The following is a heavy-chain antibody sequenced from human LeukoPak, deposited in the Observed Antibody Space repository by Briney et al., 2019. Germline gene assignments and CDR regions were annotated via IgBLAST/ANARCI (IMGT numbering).Heavy chain of an antibody. CDR3: ATGAIVFDY. D-gene: IGHD3-22*01. Sequence: ASVRVSCKVSGSTLSKISIDWVRQAPGKGPEWMGSVGHEDGTTIHAQKFQGRFNMTVDTATDTAYMEMSSLMSEDTATYYCATGAIVFDYWGQGTLVTASS. V-gene: IGHV1-24*01. CDR1: GSTLSKIS. J-gene: IGHJ4*02. CDR2: VGHEDGTT.